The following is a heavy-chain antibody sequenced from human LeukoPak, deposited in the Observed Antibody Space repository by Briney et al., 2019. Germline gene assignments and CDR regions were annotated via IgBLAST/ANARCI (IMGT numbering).Heavy chain of an antibody. CDR1: GYTFTSYD. CDR2: MNPNSGNT. D-gene: IGHD6-19*01. V-gene: IGHV1-8*03. CDR3: ARGYKPGYSSGWSIFDY. Sequence: ASVKVSCKASGYTFTSYDINWVRQATGQGLEWMGWMNPNSGNTGYAQKFQGRVTITRNTSISTAYMELSSLRSEDTAVYYCARGYKPGYSSGWSIFDYWGQGILVTVSS. J-gene: IGHJ4*02.